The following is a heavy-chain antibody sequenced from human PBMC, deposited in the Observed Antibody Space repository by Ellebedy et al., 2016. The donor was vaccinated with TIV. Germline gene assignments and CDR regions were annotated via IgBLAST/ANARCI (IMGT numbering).Heavy chain of an antibody. D-gene: IGHD3-22*01. V-gene: IGHV1-46*01. Sequence: AASVKVSCKASGYTFTSDYMHWVRQAPGQGLEWMGIINPSGGSTSYAQKFQGRVTITRDTSTSTVSMELSSLRSEDTAVYYCARGGIVVVITPSYWGQGTLVTVSS. CDR2: INPSGGST. CDR3: ARGGIVVVITPSY. J-gene: IGHJ4*02. CDR1: GYTFTSDY.